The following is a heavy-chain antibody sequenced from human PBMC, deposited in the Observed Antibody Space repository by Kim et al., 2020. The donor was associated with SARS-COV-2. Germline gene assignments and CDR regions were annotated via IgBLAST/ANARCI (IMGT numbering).Heavy chain of an antibody. J-gene: IGHJ4*02. V-gene: IGHV1-2*06. D-gene: IGHD2-2*02. Sequence: ASVKVSCKASGYTFTGYYMHWVRQAPGQGLEWMGRINPNSGGTNYAQKFQGRVTMTRDTSISTAYMELSRLRSDDTAVYYCARVPLRCSSTSCYTEDYWGQGTLVTVSS. CDR2: INPNSGGT. CDR1: GYTFTGYY. CDR3: ARVPLRCSSTSCYTEDY.